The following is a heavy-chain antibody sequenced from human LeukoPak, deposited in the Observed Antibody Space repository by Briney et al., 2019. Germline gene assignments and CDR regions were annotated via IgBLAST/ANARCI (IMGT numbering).Heavy chain of an antibody. D-gene: IGHD2-21*01. CDR3: AKDWIKFNRVFDCFDS. CDR2: IGNTET. V-gene: IGHV3-23*01. Sequence: GGSLRLSCATSGFPFETNAMSWVRQAPGKGLEWVATIGNTETFYADPVTGRFTISRDNSKNTVNLQMNRLRVEDTAIYYCAKDWIKFNRVFDCFDSWGQGTLVPLSS. J-gene: IGHJ4*02. CDR1: GFPFETNA.